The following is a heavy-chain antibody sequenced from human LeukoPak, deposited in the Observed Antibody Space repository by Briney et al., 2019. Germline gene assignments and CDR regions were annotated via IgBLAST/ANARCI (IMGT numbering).Heavy chain of an antibody. V-gene: IGHV5-51*01. Sequence: GESLKISCKGSGSSFTTYWIAWVRQMPGEGLEWMGIIYPGDSETRYSPSFQGQVSISADKSITTAYLQWGSLKASDTAMYYCTRSPRDGYNDAYDIWGQGTMVTVFS. CDR2: IYPGDSET. J-gene: IGHJ3*02. CDR1: GSSFTTYW. CDR3: TRSPRDGYNDAYDI. D-gene: IGHD5-24*01.